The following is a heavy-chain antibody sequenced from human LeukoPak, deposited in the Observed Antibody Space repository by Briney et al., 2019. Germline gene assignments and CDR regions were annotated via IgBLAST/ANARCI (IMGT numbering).Heavy chain of an antibody. CDR2: ISTSGNDK. D-gene: IGHD3-16*01. Sequence: GGSLRLSCAASGFIFSNYEVNWVRQAPGGGLEWVSYISTSGNDKYYADSVKGRFTISRDNAKNSLYLQLNSLRADDTAVYYCARGALWVLDYWGQGTLVTVSS. V-gene: IGHV3-48*03. J-gene: IGHJ4*02. CDR3: ARGALWVLDY. CDR1: GFIFSNYE.